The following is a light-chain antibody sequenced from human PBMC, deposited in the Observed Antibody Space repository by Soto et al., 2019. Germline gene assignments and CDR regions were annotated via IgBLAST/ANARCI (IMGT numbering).Light chain of an antibody. CDR3: QQLNSYPLIT. J-gene: IGKJ5*01. CDR1: QGISSY. V-gene: IGKV1-8*01. CDR2: AAS. Sequence: AIRMTQSPSSLSASTGDRVTITCRASQGISSYLAWYQQKPGKAPKLLIYAASTLQSGVPSRFSGSGSGTEFTLTISSLQPEDFATYYCQQLNSYPLITFGQGTRLEIK.